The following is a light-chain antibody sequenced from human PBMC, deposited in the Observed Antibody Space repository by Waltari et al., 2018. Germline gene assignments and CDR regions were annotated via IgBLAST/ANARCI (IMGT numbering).Light chain of an antibody. J-gene: IGKJ1*01. CDR2: AAS. CDR1: QRIIGY. V-gene: IGKV1-39*01. CDR3: QQTYRNFRT. Sequence: DIQMTHSPSSQSASVGHSVTSTCRASQRIIGYLHWYQQRPGQAPKLLIYAASSLESGVPSRFSGSGFGTDFTLTINSLQPEDFAVYYCQQTYRNFRTFGQGTKVDVK.